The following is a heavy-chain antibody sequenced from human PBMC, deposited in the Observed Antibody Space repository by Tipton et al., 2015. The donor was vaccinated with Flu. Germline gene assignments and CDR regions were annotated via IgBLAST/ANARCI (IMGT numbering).Heavy chain of an antibody. Sequence: TLSLTCTVSGGSISSEDFYWSWIRQHPGRGLEWLGYIYNSGITYYKPSLSSRVVISLDTSKNQFYLRLSSVTAADTAVYYCARFSVRGESDYWGQGTLVTVSS. CDR3: ARFSVRGESDY. CDR2: IYNSGIT. D-gene: IGHD3-10*01. J-gene: IGHJ4*02. CDR1: GGSISSEDFY. V-gene: IGHV4-31*03.